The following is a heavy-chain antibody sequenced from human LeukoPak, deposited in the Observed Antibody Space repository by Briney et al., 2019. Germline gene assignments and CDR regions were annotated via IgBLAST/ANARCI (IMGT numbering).Heavy chain of an antibody. V-gene: IGHV3-30*04. J-gene: IGHJ4*02. Sequence: AGGSLRLSCAPSEFTFNNYAMHWVRQDPGKGLEWVAFIVYDGSNKYYADSVKCRFTISRDNSKNTLFLQMNSLRAEDTAVYYCARDREYYDILPGYKGRHYFDYWGQGTLVTVSS. CDR3: ARDREYYDILPGYKGRHYFDY. D-gene: IGHD3-9*01. CDR1: EFTFNNYA. CDR2: IVYDGSNK.